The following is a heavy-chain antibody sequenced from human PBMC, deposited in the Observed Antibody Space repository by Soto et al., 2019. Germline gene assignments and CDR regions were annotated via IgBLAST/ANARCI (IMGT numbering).Heavy chain of an antibody. CDR2: ILYSGRT. D-gene: IGHD1-26*01. V-gene: IGHV4-59*08. J-gene: IGHJ5*02. Sequence: ETLSLTCTVSGGSITGYFWSWIRQPPGKGLEWIGYILYSGRTNYNPSLKSRVTISQDTSKNQFSLTLRSVTAADTAVYYCARQDSGTWFDPWGQGTLVTVSS. CDR1: GGSITGYF. CDR3: ARQDSGTWFDP.